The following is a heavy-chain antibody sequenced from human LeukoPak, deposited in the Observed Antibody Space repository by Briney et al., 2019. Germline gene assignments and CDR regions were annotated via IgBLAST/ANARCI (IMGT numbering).Heavy chain of an antibody. J-gene: IGHJ3*02. CDR2: IYYSGST. D-gene: IGHD2-15*01. Sequence: SETPSLTCTVSGGSISSYYWSGIRQPPGKGLEWIGYIYYSGSTNYNPSLKSRVTISVDTSKNQFSLKLSSVTAADTAVYYCAAAQAATDAFDIWGQGTMVTVPS. V-gene: IGHV4-59*12. CDR3: AAAQAATDAFDI. CDR1: GGSISSYY.